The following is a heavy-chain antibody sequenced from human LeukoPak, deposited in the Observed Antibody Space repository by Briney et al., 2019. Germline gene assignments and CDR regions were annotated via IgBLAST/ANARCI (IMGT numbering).Heavy chain of an antibody. D-gene: IGHD3-22*01. CDR3: ARVFYYNRVFYYYYMDV. CDR1: GYTFTSYD. CDR2: MNPNSGNT. Sequence: EASVKVSCKASGYTFTSYDINWVRQATGQGLEWMGWMNPNSGNTGYAQKFQGRVTMTRNTSISTAYMELSSLRSEDTAVYYCARVFYYNRVFYYYYMDVWGKGTTVTVSS. V-gene: IGHV1-8*01. J-gene: IGHJ6*03.